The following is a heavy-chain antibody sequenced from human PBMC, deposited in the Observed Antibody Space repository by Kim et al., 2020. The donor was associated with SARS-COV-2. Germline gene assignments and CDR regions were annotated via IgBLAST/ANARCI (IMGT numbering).Heavy chain of an antibody. CDR2: ISYDGSNK. D-gene: IGHD3-10*01. CDR3: AKDRGAMVRGSDY. V-gene: IGHV3-30*18. Sequence: GGSLRLSCAASGFTFSSYGMHWVRQAPGKGLEWVAVISYDGSNKYYADSVKGRFTISRDNSKNTLYLQMNSLRAEDTAVYYCAKDRGAMVRGSDYWGQGTLVTVSS. J-gene: IGHJ4*02. CDR1: GFTFSSYG.